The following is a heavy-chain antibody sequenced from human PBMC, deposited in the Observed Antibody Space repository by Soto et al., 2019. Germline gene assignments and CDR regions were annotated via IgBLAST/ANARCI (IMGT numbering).Heavy chain of an antibody. CDR1: GGPFSNFY. J-gene: IGHJ5*02. CDR2: INQSGTT. V-gene: IGHV4-34*02. CDR3: ARWTRRVLVARPHAQSLEH. Sequence: QVQLQQWGAGLLKPSETLSLTCAVSGGPFSNFYWTWIRQSPGKGLELIGEINQSGTTNYRPSLKSRVSMSMDTSKNQFSLRLTSVTAADTGVYYCARWTRRVLVARPHAQSLEHWGPGTLLTVSS. D-gene: IGHD3-10*01.